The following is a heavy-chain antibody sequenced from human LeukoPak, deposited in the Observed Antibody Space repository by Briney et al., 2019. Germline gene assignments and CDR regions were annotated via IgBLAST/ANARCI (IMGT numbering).Heavy chain of an antibody. CDR2: IWYDGSNK. J-gene: IGHJ4*02. CDR3: VRDRSARYLDY. V-gene: IGHV3-33*01. CDR1: GFTFRNHG. Sequence: PGRSLRLSCAASGFTFRNHGMHWVRQAPDKGLEWVAVIWYDGSNKYYGGFVKGRFTISRDNSKNMLYLQINSLRAEDTAVYFCVRDRSARYLDYWGQGTLVTVSS.